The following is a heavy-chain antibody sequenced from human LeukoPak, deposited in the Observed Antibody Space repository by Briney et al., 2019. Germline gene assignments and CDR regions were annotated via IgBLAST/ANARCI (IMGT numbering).Heavy chain of an antibody. Sequence: GGSLRLSCAASGFTFSSYAMIWVRQAPGKGLEWVSSIGSGYKTHYSESVKGRFAISRDNSQSTVFLQMNSLRAEDTALYYCAKDRSEYCGGDCYAGSPFDYWGQGTLVTVSS. D-gene: IGHD2-21*02. CDR2: IGSGYKT. CDR1: GFTFSSYA. CDR3: AKDRSEYCGGDCYAGSPFDY. J-gene: IGHJ4*02. V-gene: IGHV3-23*01.